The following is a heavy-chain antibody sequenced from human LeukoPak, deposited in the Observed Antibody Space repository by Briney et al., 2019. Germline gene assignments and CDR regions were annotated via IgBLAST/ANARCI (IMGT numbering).Heavy chain of an antibody. CDR2: ISYDGSNK. V-gene: IGHV3-30*04. Sequence: PGGSLRLSCVASGFTFGNYAMYWVRQAPGKGLEWVAVISYDGSNKYYADSVKGRFTISRDNSKNTLYLQMNSLRAEDTAVYYCARAVGTGFIDYWGQGTLVTVSS. D-gene: IGHD3-9*01. CDR1: GFTFGNYA. CDR3: ARAVGTGFIDY. J-gene: IGHJ4*02.